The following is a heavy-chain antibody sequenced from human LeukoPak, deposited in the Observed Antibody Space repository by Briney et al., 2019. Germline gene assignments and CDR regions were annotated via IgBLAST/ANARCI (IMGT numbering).Heavy chain of an antibody. CDR3: ARDPQWLVQ. Sequence: PGGSLRLSCAASGFTFSNYWMHWVRQAPGKGLVWVSRINSDGSTTVYADSVKGRFTISRDNAKNTLYLQTNSLRAEDTAVYYCARDPQWLVQWGQGTLVTVSS. D-gene: IGHD6-19*01. J-gene: IGHJ4*02. CDR2: INSDGSTT. V-gene: IGHV3-74*01. CDR1: GFTFSNYW.